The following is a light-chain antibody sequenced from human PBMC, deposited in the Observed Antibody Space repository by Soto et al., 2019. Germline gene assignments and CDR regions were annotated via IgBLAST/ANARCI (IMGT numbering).Light chain of an antibody. CDR1: QSVSSN. J-gene: IGKJ4*01. CDR2: GAS. CDR3: QQYNNWPLT. Sequence: EMVMTQSPATLSVSPGERATLSCRASQSVSSNLAWYQQKPGQAPRLLIYGASTRATGIPARFSGSASGTEFTLTISRLQSEDFAVYYCQQYNNWPLTFGGGTKVDIK. V-gene: IGKV3-15*01.